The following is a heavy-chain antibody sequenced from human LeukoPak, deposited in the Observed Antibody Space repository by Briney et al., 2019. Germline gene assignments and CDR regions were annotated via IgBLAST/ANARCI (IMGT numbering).Heavy chain of an antibody. CDR2: IYYSGST. D-gene: IGHD3-10*01. J-gene: IGHJ5*02. CDR1: GGCIGSSSYY. Sequence: PSETLSLTCTVSGGCIGSSSYYWGWIRQPPGKGLEWIGSIYYSGSTYYNPSLKSRVTISVDTSKNQFSLKLSSVTAADTAVYYCARFITYYYGSGSYYSWFDPWGQGTLVTVSS. V-gene: IGHV4-39*01. CDR3: ARFITYYYGSGSYYSWFDP.